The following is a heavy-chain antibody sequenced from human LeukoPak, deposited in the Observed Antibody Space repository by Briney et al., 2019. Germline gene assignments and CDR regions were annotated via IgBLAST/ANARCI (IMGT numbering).Heavy chain of an antibody. CDR1: GYTFTGYY. Sequence: ASVKVSCKASGYTFTGYYILWVRQAPGQGLEWMGWINPNSGGTNYAQKFQGRVTITADKSTSTAYMELSSLRSEDTAVYYCARVYVPSNYYDSSGPTRAVDYWGQGTLVTVSS. CDR2: INPNSGGT. J-gene: IGHJ4*02. V-gene: IGHV1-2*02. CDR3: ARVYVPSNYYDSSGPTRAVDY. D-gene: IGHD3-22*01.